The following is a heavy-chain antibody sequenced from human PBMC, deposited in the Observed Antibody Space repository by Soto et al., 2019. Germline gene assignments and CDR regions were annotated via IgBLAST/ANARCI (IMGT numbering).Heavy chain of an antibody. V-gene: IGHV4-31*03. J-gene: IGHJ4*02. CDR1: GGSISSGGYY. D-gene: IGHD3-10*01. CDR3: ARAIGHGSGSYYTTKELDY. Sequence: PSETLSLTCTVSGGSISSGGYYWSWIRQHPGKGLEWIGYIYYSGSTYYNPSLKSRVTISVDTSKNQFSLKLSSVTAADTAVYYCARAIGHGSGSYYTTKELDYWGQGTLVTVSS. CDR2: IYYSGST.